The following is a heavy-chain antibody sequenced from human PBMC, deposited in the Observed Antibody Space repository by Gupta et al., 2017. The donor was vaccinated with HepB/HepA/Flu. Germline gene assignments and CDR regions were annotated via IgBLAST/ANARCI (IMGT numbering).Heavy chain of an antibody. Sequence: QVQLVQSGAEVRNPGSSVKVPCKASGGTFSSSAISWVRQAPGQGFEWMERIIPILAIANCVHKFQGRATITADNSTSTAYIDPSSLTSEDTAVDYCAKDVSPADITVAGVRCYWGPRTLVTVS. D-gene: IGHD6-19*01. V-gene: IGHV1-69*04. CDR3: AKDVSPADITVAGVRCY. CDR2: IIPILAIA. J-gene: IGHJ4*02. CDR1: GGTFSSSA.